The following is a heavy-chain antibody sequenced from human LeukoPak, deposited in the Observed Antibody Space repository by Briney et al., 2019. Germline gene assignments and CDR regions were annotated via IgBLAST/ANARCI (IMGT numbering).Heavy chain of an antibody. CDR2: ISYDGSNK. V-gene: IGHV3-30*04. D-gene: IGHD3-10*01. J-gene: IGHJ3*02. CDR3: ARDMVRGVISKHAFDI. Sequence: GGSLRLSCAASGFTFSSYAMHWVRQAPGKGLEWVAVISYDGSNKYYADSVKGRFTISRDNSKNTLYLQMNSLRSDDTAVYYCARDMVRGVISKHAFDIWGQGTMVTVSS. CDR1: GFTFSSYA.